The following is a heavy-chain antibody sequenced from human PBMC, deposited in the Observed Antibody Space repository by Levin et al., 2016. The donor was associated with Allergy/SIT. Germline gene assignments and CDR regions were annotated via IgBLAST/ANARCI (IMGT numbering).Heavy chain of an antibody. V-gene: IGHV4-59*04. J-gene: IGHJ4*02. D-gene: IGHD4-17*01. CDR1: DGSLSNYY. CDR2: IYHTGHT. Sequence: SETLSLTCTVYDGSLSNYYWTWIRQPPGKGLEWIGYIYHTGHTYINPALRSRVTTSVDRSNNQFSLNLSSVTAADTAVYYCASAGVTTKESLDYWGQGTLVTVSS. CDR3: ASAGVTTKESLDY.